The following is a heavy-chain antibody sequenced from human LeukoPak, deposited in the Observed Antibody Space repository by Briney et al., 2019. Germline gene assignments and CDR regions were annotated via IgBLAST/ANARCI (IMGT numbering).Heavy chain of an antibody. CDR2: IYSGGST. D-gene: IGHD1-26*01. CDR3: ARLVGATYYFDY. V-gene: IGHV3-53*01. Sequence: PGGSLRLSCAASGFTFSDYYMSWIRQAPGEGLEWVSVIYSGGSTYYADSVKGRFTISRDNSKNTLYLQMNSLRAEDTAVYYCARLVGATYYFDYWGQGTLVTVSS. J-gene: IGHJ4*02. CDR1: GFTFSDYY.